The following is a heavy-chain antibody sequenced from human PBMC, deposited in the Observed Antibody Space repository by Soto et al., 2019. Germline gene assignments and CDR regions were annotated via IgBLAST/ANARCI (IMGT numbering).Heavy chain of an antibody. CDR1: GSSFSTYS. J-gene: IGHJ6*02. V-gene: IGHV3-48*02. Sequence: GGSLRLASAPSGSSFSTYSMNWVRQAPGKGLEWVASISSSSSTIYYADSVKGRCTIARDNAKNSLYLQMNSLRDEDTAVYYCARSGGSGSYYILHYYGMDVWGQGTTVTVSS. D-gene: IGHD3-10*01. CDR3: ARSGGSGSYYILHYYGMDV. CDR2: ISSSSSTI.